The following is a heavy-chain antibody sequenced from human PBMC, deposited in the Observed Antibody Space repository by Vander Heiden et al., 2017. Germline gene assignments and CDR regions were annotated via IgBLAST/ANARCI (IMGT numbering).Heavy chain of an antibody. CDR1: GGSLRGYY. V-gene: IGHV4-34*01. J-gene: IGHJ3*02. CDR3: ARGMGYCSGGSCYSRGAFDI. D-gene: IGHD2-15*01. Sequence: QVQLQQWGAGLLKPSETLSLTCAVYGGSLRGYYWSWIRQPPGKGLEWIGEINHSGSTNYNPSLKSRVTISVDTSKNQFSLKLSSVTAADTAVYYCARGMGYCSGGSCYSRGAFDIWGQGTMVTVSS. CDR2: INHSGST.